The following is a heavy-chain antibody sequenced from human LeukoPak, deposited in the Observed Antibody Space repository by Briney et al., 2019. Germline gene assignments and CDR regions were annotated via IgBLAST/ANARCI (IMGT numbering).Heavy chain of an antibody. V-gene: IGHV1-3*01. Sequence: ASVKVSCKASEYTLTSYAMHWVRQAPGQRLGWMRWINAGNGNTKYSQKFQGRVTITRDTSASTAYMELSSLRSEDTAVYYCARYRIAAAGRDYFDYWGQGTLVTVSS. D-gene: IGHD6-13*01. CDR2: INAGNGNT. J-gene: IGHJ4*02. CDR3: ARYRIAAAGRDYFDY. CDR1: EYTLTSYA.